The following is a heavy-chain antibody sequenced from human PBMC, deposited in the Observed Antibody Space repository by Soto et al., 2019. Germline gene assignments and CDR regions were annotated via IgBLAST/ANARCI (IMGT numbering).Heavy chain of an antibody. CDR3: ARTGTTNAFDI. Sequence: LRLSCVASGFTFSSYSMNWVRQAPGKGLEWVSSISSSSSYIYYADSVKGRFTISRDNAKNSLYLQMNSLRAEDTAVYYCARTGTTNAFDIWGQGTMVTVSS. J-gene: IGHJ3*02. D-gene: IGHD1-1*01. V-gene: IGHV3-21*01. CDR1: GFTFSSYS. CDR2: ISSSSSYI.